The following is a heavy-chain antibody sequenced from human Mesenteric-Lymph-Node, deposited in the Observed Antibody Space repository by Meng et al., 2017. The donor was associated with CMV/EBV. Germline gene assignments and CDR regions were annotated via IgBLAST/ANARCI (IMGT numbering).Heavy chain of an antibody. V-gene: IGHV4-34*01. D-gene: IGHD1-26*01. Sequence: CAVYGGSFSGYYWSWIRQPPGKGLEWIGEINHSGSTNYDPSLKSRITISVDTSKNQFSLNLNSVTAADTAVYYCARAIIFGGSHADSWGQGTLVTVSS. CDR1: GGSFSGYY. J-gene: IGHJ4*02. CDR3: ARAIIFGGSHADS. CDR2: INHSGST.